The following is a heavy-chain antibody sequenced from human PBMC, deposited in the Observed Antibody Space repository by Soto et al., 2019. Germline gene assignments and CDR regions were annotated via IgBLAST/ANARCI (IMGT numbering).Heavy chain of an antibody. V-gene: IGHV3-23*01. J-gene: IGHJ4*02. CDR1: GFTFSSYA. Sequence: PGGSLRLSCAASGFTFSSYAMSWVRQAPGKGLEWVSAISGSGGSTYYADTVKGRFTIPRDNSKNTLNLQMNSLRAEDTAVYYCAKDLRFWASVVYWGQGTLVTVSS. CDR2: ISGSGGST. D-gene: IGHD7-27*01. CDR3: AKDLRFWASVVY.